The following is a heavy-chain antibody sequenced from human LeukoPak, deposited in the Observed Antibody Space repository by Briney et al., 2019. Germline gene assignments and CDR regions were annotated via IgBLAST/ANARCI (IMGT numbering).Heavy chain of an antibody. V-gene: IGHV3-33*06. D-gene: IGHD3-22*01. CDR2: IWYDGSNK. J-gene: IGHJ4*02. CDR1: GFTFSSYG. Sequence: RAGGSLRLSCAASGFTFSSYGMHWVRQAPGKGLEWVAVIWYDGSNKYYADSVKGRFTISRDNSKNTLYLQMNSLRAEDTAVYYCAKDRTYSFYDRSGYYPDYWGQGTLVTVSS. CDR3: AKDRTYSFYDRSGYYPDY.